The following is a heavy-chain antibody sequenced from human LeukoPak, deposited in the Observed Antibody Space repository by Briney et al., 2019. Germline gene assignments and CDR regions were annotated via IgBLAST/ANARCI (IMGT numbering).Heavy chain of an antibody. CDR3: ARHVDGRSWFDP. V-gene: IGHV4-39*01. CDR2: IYYSGST. D-gene: IGHD5-12*01. Sequence: PSETLSFTCSVFGGSISSSSYYWGWIRQPPGKGLERIGSIYYSGSTYYNPSLKSRVTISIDTSKNQFPLKLSSVTAADTAVYYCARHVDGRSWFDPWGQGTLVTVSS. J-gene: IGHJ5*02. CDR1: GGSISSSSYY.